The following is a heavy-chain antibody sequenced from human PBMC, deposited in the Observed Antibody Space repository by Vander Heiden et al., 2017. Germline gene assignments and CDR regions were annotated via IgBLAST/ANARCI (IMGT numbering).Heavy chain of an antibody. CDR2: IIPIFGTA. CDR1: GGTFSSYA. CDR3: ARDLTGPGEDRRSGDDY. V-gene: IGHV1-69*01. D-gene: IGHD2-15*01. Sequence: QVQLVQSGAEVKKPGSSVKVSCKASGGTFSSYAISWVRQAPGQGLEWMGGIIPIFGTANYAQKFQGRVTITADESTSTAYMEMSSLRSEETAVYYCARDLTGPGEDRRSGDDYWGQGTLVTVSS. J-gene: IGHJ4*02.